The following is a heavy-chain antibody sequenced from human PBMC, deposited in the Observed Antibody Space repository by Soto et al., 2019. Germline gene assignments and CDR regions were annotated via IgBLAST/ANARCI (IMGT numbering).Heavy chain of an antibody. Sequence: QVQLQQWGAGLLKPSETLSLTCAVYGGSFSGYYWSWIRQPPGKGLEWIGEINHSGSTNYNPSLKSRVTISVDTSKNQFSLKLSSVTAADTAVYYCASGRTFDFDYWGQGTLVTVSS. CDR3: ASGRTFDFDY. V-gene: IGHV4-34*01. CDR2: INHSGST. CDR1: GGSFSGYY. J-gene: IGHJ4*02.